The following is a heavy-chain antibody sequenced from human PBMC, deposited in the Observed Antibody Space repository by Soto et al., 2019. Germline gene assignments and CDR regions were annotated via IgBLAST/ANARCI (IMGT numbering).Heavy chain of an antibody. CDR2: IIPIFGTA. D-gene: IGHD2-21*01. V-gene: IGHV1-69*13. J-gene: IGHJ4*02. Sequence: SVEVSCKXSGGTFSSYAISWVRQAPGQGLEWMGGIIPIFGTANYAQKFQGRVTITADESTSTAYMELSSLRSEDTAVYYCAGDHFDSSLAPLDYWGQGTLVTVSS. CDR3: AGDHFDSSLAPLDY. CDR1: GGTFSSYA.